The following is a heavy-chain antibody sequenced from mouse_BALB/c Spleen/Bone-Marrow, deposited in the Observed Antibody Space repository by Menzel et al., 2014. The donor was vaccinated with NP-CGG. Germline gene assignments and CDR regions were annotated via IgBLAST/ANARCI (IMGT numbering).Heavy chain of an antibody. V-gene: IGHV1-14*01. Sequence: VQLQQSGPELVKPGASVKMSCKASGYTFTSYVVHWVKHKPGQGLEWVGYINPYNDGTNYNEKFKGKATLTSDKSSSTVYMELSSLTSEDSAVYYCARGGSYYAVDYWGQGTSVTVSS. CDR2: INPYNDGT. J-gene: IGHJ4*01. CDR3: ARGGSYYAVDY. CDR1: GYTFTSYV.